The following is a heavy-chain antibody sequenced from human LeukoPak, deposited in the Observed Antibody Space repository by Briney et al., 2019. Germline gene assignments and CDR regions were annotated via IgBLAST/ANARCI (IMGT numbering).Heavy chain of an antibody. Sequence: ASVKVSCKASGYTFTVYFMHWVRQGPGQGLEWIGYIDPNTGGTHFAKSFQGGVTMTRDTSLNTVYMEVNSLTSDDTAVYYCAREKQFSGYDMDAWGQGTTVTVSS. CDR3: AREKQFSGYDMDA. D-gene: IGHD5-12*01. CDR1: GYTFTVYF. V-gene: IGHV1-2*02. J-gene: IGHJ6*01. CDR2: IDPNTGGT.